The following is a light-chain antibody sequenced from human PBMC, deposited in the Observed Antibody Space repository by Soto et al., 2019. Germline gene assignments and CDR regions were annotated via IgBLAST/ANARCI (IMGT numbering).Light chain of an antibody. CDR3: QQYDTCPRT. V-gene: IGKV3-15*01. J-gene: IGKJ1*01. Sequence: EIVMTQSPGTLSVSPGEGATLSCRASQSVSTNLAWYQQKPDQAPRLLIYGASTTATGMPARFSGSGSGTEFTLTISSLQSEDFAVYYCQQYDTCPRTFGQGTRVEIK. CDR1: QSVSTN. CDR2: GAS.